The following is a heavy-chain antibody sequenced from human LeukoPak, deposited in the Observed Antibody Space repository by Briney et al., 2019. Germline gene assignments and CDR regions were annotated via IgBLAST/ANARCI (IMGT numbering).Heavy chain of an antibody. Sequence: ASVRVSCKASGYTFTNYGISWVRQAPGQGPEWMGWISANNGNTNYAQKFQGRVTMTTDTSTSTAYMEVRSLTYDDTAVYYCARDRSVVRGVVIIFDYWGQGTLVTVSS. CDR1: GYTFTNYG. CDR3: ARDRSVVRGVVIIFDY. V-gene: IGHV1-18*01. D-gene: IGHD3-10*01. CDR2: ISANNGNT. J-gene: IGHJ4*02.